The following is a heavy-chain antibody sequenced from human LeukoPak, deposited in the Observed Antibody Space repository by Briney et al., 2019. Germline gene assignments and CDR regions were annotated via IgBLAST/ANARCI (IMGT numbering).Heavy chain of an antibody. CDR1: GGTFSSYA. J-gene: IGHJ5*02. D-gene: IGHD2-2*01. V-gene: IGHV1-69*04. CDR2: IIPILGIA. CDR3: ARDVDCSNTSCLSWFDP. Sequence: ASVKVSCKASGGTFSSYAISWVRQAPGQGLEWMGRIIPILGIANYAQKFQGRVTITADKSTSTAYMELYSLRSEDTAVYYCARDVDCSNTSCLSWFDPWGQGTLVTVSS.